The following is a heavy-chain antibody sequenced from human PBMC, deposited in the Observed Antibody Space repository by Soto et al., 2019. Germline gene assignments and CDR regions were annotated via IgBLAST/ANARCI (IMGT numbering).Heavy chain of an antibody. CDR1: GFTFSTFA. J-gene: IGHJ3*01. Sequence: EINLLESGGGWQQPGGSLRLSCAASGFTFSTFAMGGVRQAPGKGPEWVSAVTGRARNTYYADSVKGRFTVSRDNFKDTVYLQMNGLRAEDTAVYYCAKMTPYGVDYRDAFDVWGQGTVVTVAS. CDR2: VTGRARNT. CDR3: AKMTPYGVDYRDAFDV. V-gene: IGHV3-23*01. D-gene: IGHD2-8*01.